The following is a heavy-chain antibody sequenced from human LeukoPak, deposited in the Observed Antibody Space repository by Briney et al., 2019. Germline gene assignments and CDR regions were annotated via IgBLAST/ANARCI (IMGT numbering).Heavy chain of an antibody. J-gene: IGHJ4*02. CDR3: ARGTRTGGDGTAGTFDY. V-gene: IGHV1-8*01. D-gene: IGHD5-24*01. Sequence: ASVKVSCKASGYTFASYDINWLRRATGQGPEWMGWMNPNSGNTGYAQKFQGRVTMTRNSSISTAYMELSSLTSDDTAVYYCARGTRTGGDGTAGTFDYWGQGTQVTVSS. CDR2: MNPNSGNT. CDR1: GYTFASYD.